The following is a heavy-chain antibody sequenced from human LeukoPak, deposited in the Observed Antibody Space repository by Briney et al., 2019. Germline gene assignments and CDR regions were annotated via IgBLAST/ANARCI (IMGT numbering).Heavy chain of an antibody. CDR3: ARDSISGVHDAFDI. CDR2: ISWNSGSI. Sequence: PGGSLRLSCAASGFTFDDYAMHWVRQAPGKGLEWVSGISWNSGSIGYADSVKGRFTISRGNAKNSLYLQMNSLRAEDTAVYYCARDSISGVHDAFDIWGQGTMVTVSS. D-gene: IGHD2-15*01. V-gene: IGHV3-9*01. J-gene: IGHJ3*02. CDR1: GFTFDDYA.